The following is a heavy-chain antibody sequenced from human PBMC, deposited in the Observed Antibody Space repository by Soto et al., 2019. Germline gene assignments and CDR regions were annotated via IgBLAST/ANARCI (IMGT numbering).Heavy chain of an antibody. D-gene: IGHD3-16*01. Sequence: GGSLRLSCAASGFTFTSYSMNWVRQAPGQGLEWVSYITSKSTTIKYADSVRGRFTVSRDNAKNSLYLQLNSLRDEDTAVYYCAREMGACSDSSCYPGPYDSWGQGTLVTVSS. CDR3: AREMGACSDSSCYPGPYDS. V-gene: IGHV3-48*02. J-gene: IGHJ5*02. CDR2: ITSKSTTI. CDR1: GFTFTSYS.